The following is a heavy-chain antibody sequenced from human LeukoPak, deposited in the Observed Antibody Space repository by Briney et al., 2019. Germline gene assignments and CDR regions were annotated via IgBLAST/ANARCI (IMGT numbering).Heavy chain of an antibody. CDR2: IYYSGST. V-gene: IGHV4-59*01. CDR1: GGSISSYY. Sequence: SETLSHTCTVSGGSISSYYWSWIRQPPGKGLEWIGYIYYSGSTNYNPSLKSRVTISVDTSKNQFSLKLSSVTAADTAVYYCAREDSSGYWYFDLWGRGTLVTVSS. CDR3: AREDSSGYWYFDL. D-gene: IGHD3-22*01. J-gene: IGHJ2*01.